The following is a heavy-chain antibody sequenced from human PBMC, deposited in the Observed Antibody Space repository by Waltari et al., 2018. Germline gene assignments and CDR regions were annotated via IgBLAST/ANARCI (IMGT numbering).Heavy chain of an antibody. V-gene: IGHV4-39*01. J-gene: IGHJ3*02. CDR3: ARLRSSTSTDAFDI. CDR1: GGSISSSSYY. Sequence: QLQLQESGPGLVKPSETLSLTCTVPGGSISSSSYYWGWIRQPPGKGLEWIGSIYYSGSTYYNPSLKSRVTISVDTSKNQFSLKLSSVTAADTAVYYCARLRSSTSTDAFDIWGQGTMVTVSS. CDR2: IYYSGST. D-gene: IGHD2-2*01.